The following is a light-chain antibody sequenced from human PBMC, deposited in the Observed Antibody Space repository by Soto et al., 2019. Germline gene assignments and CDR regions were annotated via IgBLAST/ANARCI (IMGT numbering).Light chain of an antibody. Sequence: EIVMTQSPATLSLSPGQRATLSCRASQSVSSKLAWYQQRPGQAPRLLIYSASTRATGIPARFSGSGSGTEFTLTISSLQSEDFAVYYCHQYNHWLTWTFGQGTKGGYQ. V-gene: IGKV3-15*01. CDR1: QSVSSK. J-gene: IGKJ1*01. CDR2: SAS. CDR3: HQYNHWLTWT.